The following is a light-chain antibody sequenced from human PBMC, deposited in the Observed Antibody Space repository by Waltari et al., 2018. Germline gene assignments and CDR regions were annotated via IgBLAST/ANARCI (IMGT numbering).Light chain of an antibody. V-gene: IGKV1-8*01. CDR3: QQANSFPIT. CDR1: QSISSY. CDR2: AAS. Sequence: AIRMTQSPSSFSASTGDRVTITCRASQSISSYVAWYQQKPGKAPKLLIYAASTLQNGVPSRFSASGSGTDFTLTIGCLQSEDFATYYCQQANSFPITFGQGTRLEIK. J-gene: IGKJ5*01.